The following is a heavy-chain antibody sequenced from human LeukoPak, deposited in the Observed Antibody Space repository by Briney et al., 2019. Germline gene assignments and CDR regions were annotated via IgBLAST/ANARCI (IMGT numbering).Heavy chain of an antibody. D-gene: IGHD3-16*02. V-gene: IGHV4-34*01. J-gene: IGHJ4*02. CDR3: ARSDYVWGSYRYTCFDY. Sequence: ASETLSLTCAVYGGSFSGYYWSWIRQPPGKGLEWIGEINHSGSTNYNPSLKSRVTISVDTSKNQFSLKLSSVTAADTAVYYCARSDYVWGSYRYTCFDYWGQGTLVTVSS. CDR1: GGSFSGYY. CDR2: INHSGST.